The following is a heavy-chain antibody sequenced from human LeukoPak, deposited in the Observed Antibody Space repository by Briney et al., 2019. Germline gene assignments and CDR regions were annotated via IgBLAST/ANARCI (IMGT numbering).Heavy chain of an antibody. Sequence: GGSLRLSCAASGFTFSSYGMHWVRQAPGKGLEWVAVISYDGSNKYYADSVKGRFTISRDNSKNTLYLQMNSLRAEDTAVYYCAKDLWSFSGAFDIWGQGTMVTVSS. CDR3: AKDLWSFSGAFDI. D-gene: IGHD3-10*01. CDR2: ISYDGSNK. J-gene: IGHJ3*02. CDR1: GFTFSSYG. V-gene: IGHV3-30*18.